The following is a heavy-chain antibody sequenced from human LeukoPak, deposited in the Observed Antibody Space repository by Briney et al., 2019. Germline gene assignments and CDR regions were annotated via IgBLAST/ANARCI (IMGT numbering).Heavy chain of an antibody. CDR1: GFTFSSYA. D-gene: IGHD5-24*01. Sequence: GGSLRLSCAASGFTFSSYAMSWVRQAPGKGLEWVSAISGSGGSTYYADSVKGRFTISRDNSKNTLYLQMNSLRAEDTAVYYCAKHDTVKMATITADFDYWGQGTLVTVSS. V-gene: IGHV3-23*01. CDR3: AKHDTVKMATITADFDY. J-gene: IGHJ4*02. CDR2: ISGSGGST.